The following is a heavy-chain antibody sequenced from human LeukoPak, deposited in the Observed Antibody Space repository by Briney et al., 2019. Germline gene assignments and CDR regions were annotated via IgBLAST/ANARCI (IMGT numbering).Heavy chain of an antibody. CDR1: AFTFSNFN. D-gene: IGHD2-21*01. Sequence: GGSLRLSCAASAFTFSNFNLNWVRQAPGKGLEWVANIKQDGSEKYYVDSVKGRFTISRDNAKNSLYLQMNSLRAEDTAVYYCARDSYSPRYYYYYYGMDVWGQGTTVTVSS. CDR3: ARDSYSPRYYYYYYGMDV. V-gene: IGHV3-7*01. J-gene: IGHJ6*02. CDR2: IKQDGSEK.